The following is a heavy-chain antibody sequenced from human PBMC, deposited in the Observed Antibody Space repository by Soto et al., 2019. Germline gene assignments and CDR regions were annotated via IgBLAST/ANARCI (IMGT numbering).Heavy chain of an antibody. CDR2: ISYDGSNK. D-gene: IGHD6-19*01. V-gene: IGHV3-30*18. CDR3: AKVPGYSSGWYSYYYGMDV. CDR1: GFTFSSYG. Sequence: QVQLVESGGGVVQPGRSLRLSCAASGFTFSSYGMHWVRQAPGKGLEWVAVISYDGSNKYYADSVKGRFTISRDNSKNPLYLQMHSLRAEDTAVYYCAKVPGYSSGWYSYYYGMDVWGQGTTVTVSS. J-gene: IGHJ6*02.